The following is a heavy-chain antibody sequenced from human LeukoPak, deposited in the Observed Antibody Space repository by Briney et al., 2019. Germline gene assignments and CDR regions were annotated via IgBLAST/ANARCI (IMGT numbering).Heavy chain of an antibody. CDR3: ARSRPYSSGWYFDY. CDR2: IYTSGST. Sequence: SETLSLTCTVSGGSISSYYWRWIRQPAGKGLEWIGRIYTSGSTNYNPSLKSRVTMSVDTSKNQFSLKLSSVTAADTAVYYCARSRPYSSGWYFDYWGQGTLVTVSS. V-gene: IGHV4-4*07. CDR1: GGSISSYY. D-gene: IGHD6-19*01. J-gene: IGHJ4*02.